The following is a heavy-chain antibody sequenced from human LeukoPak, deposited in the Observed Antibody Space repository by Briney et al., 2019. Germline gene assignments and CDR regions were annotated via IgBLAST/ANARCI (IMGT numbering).Heavy chain of an antibody. CDR1: GYTFTSYG. Sequence: ASVKVSCKASGYTFTSYGISWVRQAPGQGLERMGWISAYNGNTNYAQKLQGRVTMTTDTSTSTAYMELRSLRSDDTAVYYCAREPYGGNLYYFDYWGQGTLVTVSS. J-gene: IGHJ4*02. D-gene: IGHD4-23*01. V-gene: IGHV1-18*01. CDR2: ISAYNGNT. CDR3: AREPYGGNLYYFDY.